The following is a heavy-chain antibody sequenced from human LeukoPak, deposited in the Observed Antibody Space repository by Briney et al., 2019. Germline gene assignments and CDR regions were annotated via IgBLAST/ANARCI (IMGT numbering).Heavy chain of an antibody. J-gene: IGHJ4*02. D-gene: IGHD1-26*01. Sequence: SETLSLTCTVSGGSISSSSYYWGWIRQPPGKGLEWIGSIYYSGSTYYNPSLKSRVTISVDTSKNQFSLKLSSVTAADTAVYYCASSLGSGSHFDWGQGTLVTVSS. CDR3: ASSLGSGSHFD. V-gene: IGHV4-39*07. CDR1: GGSISSSSYY. CDR2: IYYSGST.